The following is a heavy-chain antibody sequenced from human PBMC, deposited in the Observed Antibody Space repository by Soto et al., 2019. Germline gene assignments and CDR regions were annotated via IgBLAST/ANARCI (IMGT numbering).Heavy chain of an antibody. CDR2: IYYSGST. CDR3: ARGDPNSSGWYHRLFAIDY. CDR1: GGSISSYY. V-gene: IGHV4-59*08. J-gene: IGHJ4*02. Sequence: SETLSLTCTVSGGSISSYYWSWIRQPPGKGLEWIGYIYYSGSTNYNPSLRSRVTISVDTSKNQFSLKLSSVTAADTAVYYCARGDPNSSGWYHRLFAIDYWGQGTLVTVSS. D-gene: IGHD6-19*01.